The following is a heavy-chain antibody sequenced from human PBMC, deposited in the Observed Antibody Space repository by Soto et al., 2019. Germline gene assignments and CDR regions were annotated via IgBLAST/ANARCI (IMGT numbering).Heavy chain of an antibody. CDR2: ISAYNGNT. J-gene: IGHJ6*02. D-gene: IGHD6-19*01. CDR3: ARDHPSMAGNPYYYYYGMDV. CDR1: GYTFTSYG. V-gene: IGHV1-18*01. Sequence: GASVKVSCKASGYTFTSYGISWVRQAPGQGPEWMGWISAYNGNTNYAQKLQGRVTMTTDTSTSTAYMELRSLRSDDTAVYYCARDHPSMAGNPYYYYYGMDVWGQGTTVTVSS.